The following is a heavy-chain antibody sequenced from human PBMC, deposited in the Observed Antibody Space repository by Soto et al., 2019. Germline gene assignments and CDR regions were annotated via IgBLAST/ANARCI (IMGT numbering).Heavy chain of an antibody. Sequence: QVQLQESGPGLVKPSETLSLTCTVSGGSVSSGSYYWSWIRQPPGKGLEWIGYIYYSGSTNYNPSLKSRVTISVDTSQNQYSLKLGSVTAADTAVYYCARDGYSGSYYSDYWGQGTLVTVSS. CDR1: GGSVSSGSYY. V-gene: IGHV4-61*01. CDR3: ARDGYSGSYYSDY. J-gene: IGHJ4*02. D-gene: IGHD1-26*01. CDR2: IYYSGST.